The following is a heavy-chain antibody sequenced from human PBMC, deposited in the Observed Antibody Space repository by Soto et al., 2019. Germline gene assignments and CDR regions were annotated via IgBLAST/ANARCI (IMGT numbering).Heavy chain of an antibody. D-gene: IGHD1-1*01. J-gene: IGHJ4*02. CDR1: GFTFSSYA. CDR3: AKDSVGTITYYFDY. CDR2: ISDFGGST. V-gene: IGHV3-23*01. Sequence: PGGSLRLSCEASGFTFSSYAMSWVRQAPGKGLEWVSAISDFGGSTYYADSVKGRFTISRDNSKNTLYLQLNSLRAEDTAVYFCAKDSVGTITYYFDYWGQGALVTVSS.